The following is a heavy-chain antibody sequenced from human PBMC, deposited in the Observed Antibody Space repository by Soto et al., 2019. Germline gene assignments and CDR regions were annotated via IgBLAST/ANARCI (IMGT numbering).Heavy chain of an antibody. CDR1: GGSFSGYY. CDR3: GRQWELHYGMDV. CDR2: INHSGST. V-gene: IGHV4-34*01. D-gene: IGHD1-26*01. Sequence: PSETLSLTCAVYGGSFSGYYWSWIRQPPGKGLEWIGEINHSGSTNYNPSLKSRVTLSVDTSKNQFSLNLSSVTAADTAVYYCGRQWELHYGMDVWGQGTTVTVSS. J-gene: IGHJ6*02.